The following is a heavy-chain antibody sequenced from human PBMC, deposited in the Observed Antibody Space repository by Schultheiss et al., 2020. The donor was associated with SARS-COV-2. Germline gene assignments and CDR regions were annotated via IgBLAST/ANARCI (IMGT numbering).Heavy chain of an antibody. CDR2: IYYSGRI. D-gene: IGHD3-3*01. V-gene: IGHV4-59*12. J-gene: IGHJ4*02. CDR1: GGSISSYY. Sequence: SQTLSLTCTVSGGSISSYYWSWIRQPPGKGLEWIGYIYYSGRIFYNPSLESRLTISVDTSKNQFSLKLSSVTAADTAIYYCARDSGAGVADDANHFDYWGQGTLVTVSS. CDR3: ARDSGAGVADDANHFDY.